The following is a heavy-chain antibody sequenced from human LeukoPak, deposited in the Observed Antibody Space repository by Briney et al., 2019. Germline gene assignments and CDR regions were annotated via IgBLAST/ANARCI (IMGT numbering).Heavy chain of an antibody. V-gene: IGHV3-30*02. J-gene: IGHJ4*02. CDR3: AKFPGGDDYVQSGY. Sequence: GGSLRLSCAASGFTFSSYGMHWVRQAPGKGLEWVAFIRYDGSNKYYADSVKGRFTISRDNSKNTLYLQMNSLRAEDTAVYYCAKFPGGDDYVQSGYWGQGTLVTVSS. CDR1: GFTFSSYG. CDR2: IRYDGSNK. D-gene: IGHD3-16*01.